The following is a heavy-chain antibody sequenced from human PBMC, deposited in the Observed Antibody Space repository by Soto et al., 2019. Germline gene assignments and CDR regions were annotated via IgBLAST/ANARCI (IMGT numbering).Heavy chain of an antibody. CDR1: GYTFTSYD. D-gene: IGHD3-16*01. V-gene: IGHV1-8*01. Sequence: QVQLVQSGAEVKKPGASVKVSCKASGYTFTSYDINWVRQATGQGLEWMGWMNPNSGNTGYAQKFQGRVTMTRNTFISTGYMEVGRLGSEGTAVYYCASYGGMSSFDYWGQGTLVTVSS. CDR2: MNPNSGNT. J-gene: IGHJ4*02. CDR3: ASYGGMSSFDY.